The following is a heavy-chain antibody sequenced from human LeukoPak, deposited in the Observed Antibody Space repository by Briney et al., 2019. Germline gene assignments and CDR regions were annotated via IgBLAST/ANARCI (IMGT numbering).Heavy chain of an antibody. D-gene: IGHD1-26*01. CDR3: AIDLRDRSYDFEY. CDR1: GFTFSTYA. J-gene: IGHJ4*02. CDR2: IPYDGSEK. V-gene: IGHV3-30*04. Sequence: AGSLTLTCAASGFTFSTYALHWVRQAPGKGLEWVGFIPYDGSEKYYPDYVNGRFTIPRDNSNNTLYLPTNSLISEETAVYYCAIDLRDRSYDFEYWGQGTLVTVSS.